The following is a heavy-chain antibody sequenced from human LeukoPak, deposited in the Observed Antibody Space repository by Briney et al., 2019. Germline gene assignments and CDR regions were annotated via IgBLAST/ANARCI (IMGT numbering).Heavy chain of an antibody. Sequence: GGSLRLSCAASGFTFSSYSMNWVRQAPGKGLEWVSSISSSSSYIYYADSVKGRFTISRDNAKNSLYLQMNSLRAEDTAVYYCARGSVVAAAGISYRGQGTLVTVSS. CDR1: GFTFSSYS. V-gene: IGHV3-21*01. CDR2: ISSSSSYI. D-gene: IGHD6-13*01. CDR3: ARGSVVAAAGISY. J-gene: IGHJ4*02.